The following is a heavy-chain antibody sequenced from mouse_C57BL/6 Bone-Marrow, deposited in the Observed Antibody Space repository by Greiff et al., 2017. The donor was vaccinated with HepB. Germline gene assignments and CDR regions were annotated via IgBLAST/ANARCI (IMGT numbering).Heavy chain of an antibody. CDR1: GYTFTSYW. Sequence: QVQLQQPGAELVKPGASVKLSCKASGYTFTSYWMHWVKQRPGQGLEWIGMIHPNSGSTNYNEKFKSKATLTVDKSSSTAYMQLSSLTSEDSAVYYCARRGLLCWYFDVWGTGTTVTVSS. CDR3: ARRGLLCWYFDV. V-gene: IGHV1-64*01. CDR2: IHPNSGST. D-gene: IGHD2-1*01. J-gene: IGHJ1*03.